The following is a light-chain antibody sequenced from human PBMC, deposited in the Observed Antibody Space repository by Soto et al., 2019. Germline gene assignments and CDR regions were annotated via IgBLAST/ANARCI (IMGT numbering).Light chain of an antibody. CDR2: ASS. V-gene: IGKV3-15*01. J-gene: IGKJ4*01. CDR1: QSIGSN. CDR3: QQFSSYPLT. Sequence: EIVMTQSPATLSVSPGERATLSCRASQSIGSNLAWYQQKPGQAPRLVIYASSIRASDFPARFSGGGSGTDFTLTISRLEPEDFAVYYCQQFSSYPLTFGGGTKVDIK.